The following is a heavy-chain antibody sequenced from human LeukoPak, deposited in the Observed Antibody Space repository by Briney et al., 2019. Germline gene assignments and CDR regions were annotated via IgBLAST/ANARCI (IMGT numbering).Heavy chain of an antibody. Sequence: GGSLRLSCAASRFTFSSYEMSWVRQAPGKGPEWVSYISGSGIKHYADSVKGRFTISRDNAKNSLYLQMNSLRVEDTAVYYCAREDTGVAFDIWGQGTTVTV. J-gene: IGHJ3*02. CDR1: RFTFSSYE. CDR2: ISGSGIK. V-gene: IGHV3-48*03. CDR3: AREDTGVAFDI. D-gene: IGHD2-8*01.